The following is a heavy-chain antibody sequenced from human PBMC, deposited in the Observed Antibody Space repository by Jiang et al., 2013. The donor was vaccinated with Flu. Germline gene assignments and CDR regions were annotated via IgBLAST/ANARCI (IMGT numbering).Heavy chain of an antibody. D-gene: IGHD3-10*01. Sequence: GPGLVKPSETLSLTCTVSGDSISTYYWSWLRQPPGKGLEWIGYIHYSGDINYNPSLRGRVTISLDTSKNQFSLNLNSVTAADTAVYYCARGRLGGSNPIDFWGQGTLVTVSS. CDR1: GDSISTYY. CDR3: ARGRLGGSNPIDF. CDR2: IHYSGDI. J-gene: IGHJ4*02. V-gene: IGHV4-59*01.